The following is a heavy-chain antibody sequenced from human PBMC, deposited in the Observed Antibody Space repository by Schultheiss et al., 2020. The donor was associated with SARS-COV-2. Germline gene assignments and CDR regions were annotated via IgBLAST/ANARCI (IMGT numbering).Heavy chain of an antibody. Sequence: SQTLSLTCTVSGGSISSYYWSWIRQPPGKGLEWIGYIYYSGSTNYNPSLKSRVTISVDTSKNQFSLKLGSVTAADTAVYYCARSSIGWFDPWGQGTLVTVSS. CDR2: IYYSGST. CDR3: ARSSIGWFDP. J-gene: IGHJ5*02. CDR1: GGSISSYY. V-gene: IGHV4-59*01. D-gene: IGHD1-26*01.